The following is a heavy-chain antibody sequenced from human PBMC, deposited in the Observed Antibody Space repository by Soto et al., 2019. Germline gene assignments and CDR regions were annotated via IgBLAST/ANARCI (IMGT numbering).Heavy chain of an antibody. V-gene: IGHV3-30*03. Sequence: GGSLRLSCAASGFTFSSYGMHWVRQAPGKGLEWVAVISYDGSNKYYADSVKGRFTISRDNSKNTLYLQMNSLRAEDTAVYYCARDNGELRYYFDYWGQGTLVTVSS. CDR1: GFTFSSYG. D-gene: IGHD1-26*01. CDR2: ISYDGSNK. CDR3: ARDNGELRYYFDY. J-gene: IGHJ4*02.